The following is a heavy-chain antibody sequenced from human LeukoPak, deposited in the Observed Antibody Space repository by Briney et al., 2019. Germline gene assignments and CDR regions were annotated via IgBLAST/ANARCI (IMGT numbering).Heavy chain of an antibody. Sequence: GGSLRLSCTASGFAFGDYAMSWVRQAPGKGLEWVGFIRSKAYGGTTEYAASVKGRFTISRDDSKSIAYLQMNSLKTEDTAVYYCAKPGSSRGIAGRRPTKYYFDYWGQGTLVTVSS. J-gene: IGHJ4*02. D-gene: IGHD6-6*01. CDR3: AKPGSSRGIAGRRPTKYYFDY. CDR1: GFAFGDYA. CDR2: IRSKAYGGTT. V-gene: IGHV3-49*04.